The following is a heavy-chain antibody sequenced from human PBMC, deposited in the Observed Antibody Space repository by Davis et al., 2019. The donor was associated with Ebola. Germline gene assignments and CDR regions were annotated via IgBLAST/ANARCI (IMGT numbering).Heavy chain of an antibody. V-gene: IGHV1-46*01. CDR3: AKGGRPHGFDI. D-gene: IGHD3-16*01. CDR2: INPSDGST. Sequence: ASVMVSCNPSSYTFIGFYLHWVRQAPGQGLQWVGIINPSDGSTVYAQKFQGSVTMTTDTSTRAIYMELGSLRSEDTAVYYCAKGGRPHGFDIWGQGTMVTVSS. J-gene: IGHJ3*02. CDR1: SYTFIGFY.